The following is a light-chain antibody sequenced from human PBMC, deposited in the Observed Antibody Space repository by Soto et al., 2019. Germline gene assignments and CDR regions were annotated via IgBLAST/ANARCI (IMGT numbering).Light chain of an antibody. CDR1: QRISTW. J-gene: IGKJ1*01. V-gene: IGKV1-5*01. CDR3: HHYET. Sequence: DIQMTQSPSTLSASVGDRVTITCRASQRISTWLAWYQQKPGKAPKLLIYDASNLESGVPSRFSGSGSGTEFTLTISSLQPEDFTVYYCHHYETFGQGTKVDI. CDR2: DAS.